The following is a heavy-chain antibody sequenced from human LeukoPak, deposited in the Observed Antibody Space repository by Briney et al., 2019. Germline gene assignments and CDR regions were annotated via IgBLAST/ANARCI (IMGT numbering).Heavy chain of an antibody. Sequence: SETLSLTCTVSGGSISSYYWSWIRQPPGKGLEWIGYIYYSGSTNYNPSLKSRVTISVDTSKNQFSLKLSSVTAADTAVYYCARENWAPGGFDYWGQGTLVTVSS. CDR3: ARENWAPGGFDY. V-gene: IGHV4-59*01. CDR1: GGSISSYY. D-gene: IGHD7-27*01. J-gene: IGHJ4*02. CDR2: IYYSGST.